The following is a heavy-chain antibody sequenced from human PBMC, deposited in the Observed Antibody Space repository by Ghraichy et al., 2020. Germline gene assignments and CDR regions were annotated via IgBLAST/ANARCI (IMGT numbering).Heavy chain of an antibody. D-gene: IGHD2-2*01. CDR3: ARSSSASCCYNDY. V-gene: IGHV4-59*01. CDR2: IYYSGST. CDR1: GGSISSYY. Sequence: SETLSLTCTVSGGSISSYYWSWIRQPPGKGLEWIGYIYYSGSTNYNPSLKSRVTISVDTSKNQFSLKLSSVTAADTAVYYCARSSSASCCYNDYWGQGTLVTVSS. J-gene: IGHJ4*02.